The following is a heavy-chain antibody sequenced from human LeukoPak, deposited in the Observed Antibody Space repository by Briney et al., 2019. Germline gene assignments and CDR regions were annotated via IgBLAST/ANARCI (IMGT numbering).Heavy chain of an antibody. V-gene: IGHV4-59*01. CDR3: ARGSSYWGY. Sequence: PSETLSLTCTVSGGSISSYYWSWIRQPPGKGLEWIGYMYYSGSTSYNPSLKSRVTVAVDTSKNQFSLKLSSVTAADTAVYYCARGSSYWGYWGQGTLVTVPS. D-gene: IGHD6-13*01. CDR1: GGSISSYY. CDR2: MYYSGST. J-gene: IGHJ4*02.